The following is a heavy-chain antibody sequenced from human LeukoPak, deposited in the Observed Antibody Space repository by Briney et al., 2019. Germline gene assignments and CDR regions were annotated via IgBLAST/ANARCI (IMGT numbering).Heavy chain of an antibody. CDR1: GFTFSSYA. J-gene: IGHJ4*02. V-gene: IGHV3-23*01. D-gene: IGHD2-2*01. CDR3: ANSPTVVSPFDY. CDR2: ISGSGGST. Sequence: PGGSLRLSCAASGFTFSSYAMSWVRQAPGKGLEWVSAISGSGGSTYYADSVKGRFTISRDNSKNTLYLQMNSLRAEDTVVYYCANSPTVVSPFDYWGQGTLVTVSS.